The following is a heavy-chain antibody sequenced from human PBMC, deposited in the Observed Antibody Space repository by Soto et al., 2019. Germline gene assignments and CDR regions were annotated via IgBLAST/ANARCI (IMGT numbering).Heavy chain of an antibody. V-gene: IGHV6-1*01. Sequence: SQTLSLTCAISGDSVSSNSAAWNWIRQSPSRGLEWLGRTYYRSKWYNDYAVSVESRITINPDTSKNQFSLQLNSVTPEDTAVYYCARDRVVAGDYYYGMDVWGQGTTVTVSS. J-gene: IGHJ6*02. CDR1: GDSVSSNSAA. CDR3: ARDRVVAGDYYYGMDV. CDR2: TYYRSKWYN. D-gene: IGHD2-15*01.